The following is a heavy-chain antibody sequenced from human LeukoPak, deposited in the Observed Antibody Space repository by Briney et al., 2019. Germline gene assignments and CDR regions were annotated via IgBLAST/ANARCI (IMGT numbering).Heavy chain of an antibody. D-gene: IGHD3-3*01. CDR3: ATARLDFWSGLRMRSYAFDI. J-gene: IGHJ3*02. Sequence: ASVKVSCKVSGYTLTELSMHWVRQAPGKGLEWMGGFDPEDGETIYAQKFQGRVTMTEDTSTDTAYMDLSSLRSEDTAVYYCATARLDFWSGLRMRSYAFDIWGQGPMVTVTS. CDR2: FDPEDGET. CDR1: GYTLTELS. V-gene: IGHV1-24*01.